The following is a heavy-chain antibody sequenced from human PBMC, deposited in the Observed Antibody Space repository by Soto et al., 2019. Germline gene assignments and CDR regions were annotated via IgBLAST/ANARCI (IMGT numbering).Heavy chain of an antibody. CDR3: ASLSYYYGSGSYPHYGMDV. CDR1: GYSFTSYW. CDR2: IYPGDSDT. J-gene: IGHJ6*02. Sequence: PGESLKISCKGSGYSFTSYWIGWVRQMPGKGLEWMGIIYPGDSDTRYSPSFQGQVTISADKSISTAYLQWSSLKASDTAMYYWASLSYYYGSGSYPHYGMDVWGQGTTVTVSS. D-gene: IGHD3-10*01. V-gene: IGHV5-51*01.